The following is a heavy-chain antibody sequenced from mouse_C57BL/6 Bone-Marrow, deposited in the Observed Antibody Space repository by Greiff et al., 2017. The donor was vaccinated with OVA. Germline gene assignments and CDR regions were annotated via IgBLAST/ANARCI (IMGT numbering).Heavy chain of an antibody. J-gene: IGHJ3*01. Sequence: VKLVESGGGLVQPKGSLKLSCAASGFSFNTYAMNWVRQAPGKGLEWVARIRSKSNNYATYYADSVKDRFTISRDDSESMLYLQMNNLKTEDTAMYYCVRGSAWFAYWGQGTLVTVSA. CDR1: GFSFNTYA. V-gene: IGHV10-1*01. CDR3: VRGSAWFAY. CDR2: IRSKSNNYAT.